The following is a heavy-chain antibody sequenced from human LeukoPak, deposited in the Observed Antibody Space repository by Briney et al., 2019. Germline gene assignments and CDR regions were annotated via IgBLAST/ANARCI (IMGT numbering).Heavy chain of an antibody. V-gene: IGHV3-53*01. J-gene: IGHJ6*03. Sequence: GGSLRLSCTASGFTFSSYWMSWVRQTPGKGLEWVSVIYSGGSTYYADSVKGRFTISRDNSKNTLYLQMNSLRAEDTAVYYCARNARPYYYYMDVWGKGTTVTISS. D-gene: IGHD6-25*01. CDR2: IYSGGST. CDR1: GFTFSSYW. CDR3: ARNARPYYYYMDV.